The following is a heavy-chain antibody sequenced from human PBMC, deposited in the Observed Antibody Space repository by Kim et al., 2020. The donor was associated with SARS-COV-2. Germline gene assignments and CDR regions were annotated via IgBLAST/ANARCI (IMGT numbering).Heavy chain of an antibody. Sequence: SVKVSCKASGFTFTSSAVQWVRQARGQRLEWIGWIVVGSGNTNYAQKFQERVTITRDMSTSTAYMELSSLRSEDTAVYYCAAESSGYQRGYYSGMDVWGQGTTVTVSS. J-gene: IGHJ6*02. CDR2: IVVGSGNT. V-gene: IGHV1-58*01. CDR1: GFTFTSSA. CDR3: AAESSGYQRGYYSGMDV. D-gene: IGHD3-22*01.